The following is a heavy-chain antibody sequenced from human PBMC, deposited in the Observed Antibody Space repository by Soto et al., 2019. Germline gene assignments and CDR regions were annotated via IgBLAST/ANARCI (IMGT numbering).Heavy chain of an antibody. CDR3: APHQMSSSSRYDWAANWFDP. D-gene: IGHD6-13*01. J-gene: IGHJ5*02. CDR1: GFSLSTSGVG. Sequence: SGPTLVNPTQTLTLTCTFSGFSLSTSGVGVGWIRQPPGKALEWLALIYWDDDKRYSPSLKSRLTITKDTSKNQVVLTMTNMEPVHTATYHCAPHQMSSSSRYDWAANWFDPWGQGTLVTVS. V-gene: IGHV2-5*02. CDR2: IYWDDDK.